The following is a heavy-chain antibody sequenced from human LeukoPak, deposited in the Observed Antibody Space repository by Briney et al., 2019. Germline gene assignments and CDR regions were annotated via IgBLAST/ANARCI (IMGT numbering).Heavy chain of an antibody. V-gene: IGHV3-48*01. J-gene: IGHJ4*02. CDR2: ISSSSSTI. CDR1: GFTFSSYS. CDR3: ARGARGQLVRY. D-gene: IGHD6-6*01. Sequence: GVSLRLSCAASGFTFSSYSMNWVRQAPGKGLEWVSYISSSSSTIYYADSVKGRFTISRDNAKNSLYLQMNSLRAEDTAVYYCARGARGQLVRYWGQGTLVSVSS.